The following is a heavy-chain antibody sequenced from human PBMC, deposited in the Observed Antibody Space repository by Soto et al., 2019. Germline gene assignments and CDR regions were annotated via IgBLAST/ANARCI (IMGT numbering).Heavy chain of an antibody. CDR1: GFTFSNYA. CDR3: AKDQVGSSGLYGHEGFDV. CDR2: ISGSAGST. D-gene: IGHD6-19*01. V-gene: IGHV3-23*01. Sequence: EVQLLESGGGLVQPGGSLRLSCAASGFTFSNYAMGWVHQAPGKGLEWVSGISGSAGSTYYADSVKGRFTISRDNSKNTLYLQMSSLRVEDTAIYYCAKDQVGSSGLYGHEGFDVWGQGTLVTVSS. J-gene: IGHJ3*01.